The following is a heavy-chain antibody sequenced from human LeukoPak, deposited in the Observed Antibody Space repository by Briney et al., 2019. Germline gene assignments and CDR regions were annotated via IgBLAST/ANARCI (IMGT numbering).Heavy chain of an antibody. D-gene: IGHD5-12*01. CDR3: ARERRGGYDGYFDY. Sequence: SETLSLTCTVSGGSISSGGYYWSWIRQYPGKALEWIGYIYYSGSTYYNPSLKSRVTISVDTSKNQFSLKLSSVTAADTAVYYCARERRGGYDGYFDYWGQGTLVTVSS. J-gene: IGHJ4*02. CDR1: GGSISSGGYY. CDR2: IYYSGST. V-gene: IGHV4-31*03.